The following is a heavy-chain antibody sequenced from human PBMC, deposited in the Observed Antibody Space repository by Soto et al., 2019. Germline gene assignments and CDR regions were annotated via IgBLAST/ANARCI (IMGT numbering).Heavy chain of an antibody. Sequence: ASVKVSCKASGDTFTSYYMHWVRQAPGQGLEWMGIINPSGGSTSYAQKFQGRVTMTRDTSTSTVYMELSSLRSEDTAVYYCAREDLGTYYDFWSGSEVSYYYYGMDVWGQGTTVTVSS. CDR3: AREDLGTYYDFWSGSEVSYYYYGMDV. CDR1: GDTFTSYY. D-gene: IGHD3-3*01. J-gene: IGHJ6*02. CDR2: INPSGGST. V-gene: IGHV1-46*01.